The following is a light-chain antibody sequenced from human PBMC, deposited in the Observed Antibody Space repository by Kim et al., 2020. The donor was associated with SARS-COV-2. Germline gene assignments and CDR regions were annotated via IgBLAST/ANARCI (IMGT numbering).Light chain of an antibody. V-gene: IGKV4-1*01. CDR1: QSVLYSSNNQNY. Sequence: ATINCKSSQSVLYSSNNQNYLAWYQQKPGQPPKLLIYWASTREYGVPDRFSGSGSGTDFTLQISRVEAEDVGVYYCMQGTHWPFTFGPGTKVDIK. CDR2: WAS. CDR3: MQGTHWPFT. J-gene: IGKJ3*01.